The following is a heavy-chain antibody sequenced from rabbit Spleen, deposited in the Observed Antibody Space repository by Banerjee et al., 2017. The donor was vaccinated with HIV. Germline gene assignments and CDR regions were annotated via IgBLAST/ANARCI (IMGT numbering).Heavy chain of an antibody. CDR3: ARRSNGAGGLGYGSIDL. J-gene: IGHJ3*01. D-gene: IGHD7-1*01. Sequence: LEESGGDLVKPGASLTLTCTASGFSFSSRYYICWVRQAPGKGLEWIACIYAGDVGDTYYASWAKGRFTISKASSTTVTLQMTSLTAANTATYFCARRSNGAGGLGYGSIDLWGQGTLVTVS. CDR1: GFSFSSRYY. V-gene: IGHV1S40*01. CDR2: IYAGDVGDT.